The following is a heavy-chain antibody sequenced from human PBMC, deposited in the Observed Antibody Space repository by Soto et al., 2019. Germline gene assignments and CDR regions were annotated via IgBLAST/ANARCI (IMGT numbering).Heavy chain of an antibody. CDR2: IIPIFGTA. J-gene: IGHJ4*02. CDR1: GGTFSSYA. D-gene: IGHD5-18*01. V-gene: IGHV1-69*01. Sequence: QVQRVQAGAEVKKPGSSVKVSCKASGGTFSSYAISWVRQAPGQGLEWMGGIIPIFGTANYAQKFQGRVTITADESTSTAYMELSSLRSEDTAVYYCARGPPSRGGYSYGYLDYWGQGTLVTVSS. CDR3: ARGPPSRGGYSYGYLDY.